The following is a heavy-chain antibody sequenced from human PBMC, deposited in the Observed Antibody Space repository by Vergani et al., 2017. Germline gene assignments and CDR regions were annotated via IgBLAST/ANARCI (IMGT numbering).Heavy chain of an antibody. J-gene: IGHJ2*01. CDR1: GFTFNHYA. Sequence: EVQLLESGGDLVQPGGSLRLSCAASGFTFNHYAMNWVRQAPGKGLEWVSGISGSGGSTYYAGSVKGRFTISRDNAKNSLFLQMNSLRDEDTAVYYCATMWEIIQNLRTDWYFDLWGRGTLVTVSS. V-gene: IGHV3-23*01. CDR2: ISGSGGST. CDR3: ATMWEIIQNLRTDWYFDL. D-gene: IGHD1-26*01.